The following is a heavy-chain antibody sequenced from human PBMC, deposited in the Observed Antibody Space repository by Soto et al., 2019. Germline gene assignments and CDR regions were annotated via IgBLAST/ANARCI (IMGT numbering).Heavy chain of an antibody. CDR2: ISGSGGST. CDR1: GFPFSSYA. V-gene: IGHV3-23*01. Sequence: GGSLRLSCAASGFPFSSYAMSWVRQAPGKGLEWVSAISGSGGSTYYADSVKGRFTISRDNSKNTLYLQMNSLRAEDTAVYYCANSYGYSSSWYYYFDYWGQGTLVTVSS. D-gene: IGHD6-13*01. CDR3: ANSYGYSSSWYYYFDY. J-gene: IGHJ4*02.